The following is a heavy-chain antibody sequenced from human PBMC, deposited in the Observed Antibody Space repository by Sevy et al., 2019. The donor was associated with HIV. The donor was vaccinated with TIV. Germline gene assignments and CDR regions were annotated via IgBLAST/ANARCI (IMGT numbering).Heavy chain of an antibody. CDR3: VRDNYYDSSPSYLYYYYYGMDV. CDR2: ISSSSSTI. V-gene: IGHV3-48*02. CDR1: GFTFSSYS. D-gene: IGHD3-22*01. J-gene: IGHJ6*02. Sequence: GGSLRLSCAASGFTFSSYSMNWVRQAPGKGLEWVSYISSSSSTIYYADSVKGRFTISRDNAKNSLYLQMNSLRDEDTAVYYCVRDNYYDSSPSYLYYYYYGMDVWGQGTTVTVSS.